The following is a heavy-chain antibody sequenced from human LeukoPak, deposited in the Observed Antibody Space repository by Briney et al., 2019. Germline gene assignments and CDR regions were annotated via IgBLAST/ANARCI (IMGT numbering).Heavy chain of an antibody. V-gene: IGHV3-23*01. CDR2: ISGSGGST. CDR3: AKSRSGWFLWDY. CDR1: GFTFSSFA. D-gene: IGHD6-19*01. Sequence: GGSLRLSCAASGFTFSSFAMSWVRQAPGKGLEWVSAISGSGGSTYYADSVKGRFTISRDNSKNALHLQMNSLRAEDTAIYYCAKSRSGWFLWDYWGQGTLVTVSS. J-gene: IGHJ4*02.